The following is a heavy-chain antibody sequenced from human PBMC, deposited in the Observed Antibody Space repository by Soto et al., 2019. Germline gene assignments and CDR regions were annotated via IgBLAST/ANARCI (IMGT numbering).Heavy chain of an antibody. CDR2: INVGSGGT. Sequence: TSMKVSCKTSGFSFSKSAMQWVRQARGQRHEWIGWINVGSGGTKYAQELQQRLTITRDMSTNTAYMELRSLRSEDTAVYYCASELYSGGSCCSFDSWCQGTMLTLTS. CDR1: GFSFSKSA. J-gene: IGHJ3*02. D-gene: IGHD2-15*01. CDR3: ASELYSGGSCCSFDS. V-gene: IGHV1-58*02.